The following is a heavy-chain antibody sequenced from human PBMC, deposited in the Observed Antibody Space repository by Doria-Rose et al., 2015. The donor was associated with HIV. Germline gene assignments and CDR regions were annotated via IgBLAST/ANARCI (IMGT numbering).Heavy chain of an antibody. CDR3: ARIKSSRWYHKYYFDF. CDR2: IFSDDER. CDR1: GVSLSSPGVG. D-gene: IGHD6-13*01. Sequence: SGPVLVKPTETLTLTCTVSGVSLSSPGVGVSWIRQPSGKATCWLANIFSDDERSYKTSLKSRLTISRGTSKSQVVLTMTDMDPVDTATYYCARIKSSRWYHKYYFDFWGQGTLVIVSA. J-gene: IGHJ4*02. V-gene: IGHV2-26*01.